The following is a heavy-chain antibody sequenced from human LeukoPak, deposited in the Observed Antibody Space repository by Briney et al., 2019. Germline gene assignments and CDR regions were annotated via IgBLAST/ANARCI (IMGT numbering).Heavy chain of an antibody. Sequence: PGGSLRLSCAASGFTFSSYGMHWVRQAPGKGLEWVAVIWYDGSNKYYADSVKGRFTISRDNSKNTLYLQMNSLRAEDTAVYYCASQSQWLVQSEFYYWGQGTLVTVSS. V-gene: IGHV3-33*08. CDR2: IWYDGSNK. J-gene: IGHJ4*02. CDR3: ASQSQWLVQSEFYY. D-gene: IGHD6-19*01. CDR1: GFTFSSYG.